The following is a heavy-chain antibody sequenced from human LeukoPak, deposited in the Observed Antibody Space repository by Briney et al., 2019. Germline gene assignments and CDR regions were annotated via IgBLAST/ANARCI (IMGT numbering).Heavy chain of an antibody. CDR2: ISYDGSNK. CDR1: GFTFSSYG. V-gene: IGHV3-30*18. J-gene: IGHJ4*02. Sequence: GGSLRLSCAASGFTFSSYGMHWVRQAPGKGLEWVAVISYDGSNKYYADSVKGRFTISRNNSKNTLYLQMNSLRAEDTAVYYCAKDRVKWLRLRGYFDYWGQGTLVTVSS. CDR3: AKDRVKWLRLRGYFDY. D-gene: IGHD5-12*01.